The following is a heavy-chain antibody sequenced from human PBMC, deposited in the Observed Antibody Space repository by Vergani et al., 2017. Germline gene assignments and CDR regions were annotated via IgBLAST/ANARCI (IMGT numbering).Heavy chain of an antibody. D-gene: IGHD1-26*01. CDR1: GGSFSGYY. CDR3: AGAPATTLLDY. CDR2: SNHSGST. Sequence: QVQLQQWGAGLLKPSETLSLTCAVYGGSFSGYYWSWIRQPPGKGLEWIGESNHSGSTNYNPSLKSRVTIAVDTSKNQFSLKLSSVTAADTAVYYCAGAPATTLLDYWGQGTLVTVSS. J-gene: IGHJ4*02. V-gene: IGHV4-34*01.